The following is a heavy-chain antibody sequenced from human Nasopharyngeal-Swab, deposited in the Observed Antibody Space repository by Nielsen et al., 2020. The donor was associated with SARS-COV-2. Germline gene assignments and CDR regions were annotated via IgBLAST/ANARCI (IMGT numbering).Heavy chain of an antibody. V-gene: IGHV3-21*01. J-gene: IGHJ4*02. D-gene: IGHD4-23*01. CDR3: AREDYGGNMNY. Sequence: GESLKIPCAASGFTFSSYSMNWVRQAPGKGLEWVSSISSSSSYIYYADSVKGRFTISRDNAKNSLYLQMNSLRAEDTAVYYCAREDYGGNMNYWGQGTLVTVSS. CDR2: ISSSSSYI. CDR1: GFTFSSYS.